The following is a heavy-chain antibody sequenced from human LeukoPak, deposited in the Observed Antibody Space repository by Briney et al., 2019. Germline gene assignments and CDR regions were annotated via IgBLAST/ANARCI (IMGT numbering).Heavy chain of an antibody. J-gene: IGHJ4*02. CDR1: GGSFSGYY. Sequence: PSETLSLTCAVYGGSFSGYYWSWIRQPPGKGLEWIGEINHSGSTNYNPSLKSRVTISVDTSKNQFSLKLSSVTAADTAVYYCARNSHYYDSSGFNYWGQGTLVTVSS. V-gene: IGHV4-34*01. CDR2: INHSGST. CDR3: ARNSHYYDSSGFNY. D-gene: IGHD3-22*01.